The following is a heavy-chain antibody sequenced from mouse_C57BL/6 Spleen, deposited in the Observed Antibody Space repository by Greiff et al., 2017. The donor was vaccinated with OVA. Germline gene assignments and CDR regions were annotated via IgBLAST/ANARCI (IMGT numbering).Heavy chain of an antibody. Sequence: EVHLVESGGGLVKPGGSLKLSCAASGFTFSSYAMSWVRQTPEKRLEWVATISDGGSYTYYPDNVKGRFTISRDNAKNNLYLQMSHLKSEDTAMYYCARDLTGTFDYWGQGTTLTVSS. CDR1: GFTFSSYA. D-gene: IGHD4-1*01. J-gene: IGHJ2*01. CDR2: ISDGGSYT. V-gene: IGHV5-4*01. CDR3: ARDLTGTFDY.